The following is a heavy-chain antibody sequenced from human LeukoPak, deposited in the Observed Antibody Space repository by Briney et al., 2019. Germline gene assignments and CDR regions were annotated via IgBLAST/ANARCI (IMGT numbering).Heavy chain of an antibody. V-gene: IGHV4-59*01. J-gene: IGHJ6*03. CDR2: TSYSGVT. CDR1: GDSINNYY. CDR3: ARCPKGVYYYYMDV. Sequence: SETLSLTCTVSGDSINNYYWSWIRQPPGKGLEWIGYTSYSGVTDYSPSLKSRVTISVDRSKSQFSLTLASVTAADTAVCYCARCPKGVYYYYMDVWGNGTTVTVSS.